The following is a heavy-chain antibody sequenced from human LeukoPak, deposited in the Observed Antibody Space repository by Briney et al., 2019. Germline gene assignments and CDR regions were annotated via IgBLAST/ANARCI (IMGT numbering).Heavy chain of an antibody. V-gene: IGHV3-23*01. J-gene: IGHJ4*02. D-gene: IGHD4-17*01. Sequence: GGSLRLSCAASGFTFSSYAMSWVRQAPGKGLEWISAVCGSGGSTYYADSVKGRFTISRDNSKNTLYLQMNSVRAEDTAVYYCAKDRWRWWAVTFDYWGQGTLVTVSS. CDR3: AKDRWRWWAVTFDY. CDR2: VCGSGGST. CDR1: GFTFSSYA.